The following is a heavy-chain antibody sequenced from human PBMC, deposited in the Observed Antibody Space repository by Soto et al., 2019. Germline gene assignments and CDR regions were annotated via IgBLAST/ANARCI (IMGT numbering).Heavy chain of an antibody. V-gene: IGHV3-66*01. CDR3: ARSRTGTTYGGMDV. D-gene: IGHD1-7*01. CDR2: IHSGGDT. CDR1: GFAVSSNY. J-gene: IGHJ6*02. Sequence: PGGSLRLSCAASGFAVSSNYMTWVRQAPGKGLEWVSVIHSGGDTHYADSVRGRFTISRDNSKNTLYLQMNSLRAKDTAVYYCARSRTGTTYGGMDVWGQGTTVTVSS.